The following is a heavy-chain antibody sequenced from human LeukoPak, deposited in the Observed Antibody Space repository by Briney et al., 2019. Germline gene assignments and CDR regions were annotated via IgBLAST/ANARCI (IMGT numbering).Heavy chain of an antibody. V-gene: IGHV3-30*04. J-gene: IGHJ4*02. D-gene: IGHD6-19*01. CDR1: GFTFSSYA. CDR2: ISYDGSNK. Sequence: PGGSLRLSCAASGFTFSSYAMHWVRQAPGKGLEWAAVISYDGSNKYYADSVKGRFTISRDNSKNTLYLQMNSLRAEDTAVYYCARDPVSSGYQFDYWGQGTLVTVSS. CDR3: ARDPVSSGYQFDY.